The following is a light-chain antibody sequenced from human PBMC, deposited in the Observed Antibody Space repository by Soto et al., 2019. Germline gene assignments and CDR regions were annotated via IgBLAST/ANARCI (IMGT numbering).Light chain of an antibody. V-gene: IGKV3-15*01. CDR2: GAS. CDR3: QQYHNWPPQYT. Sequence: EIVMTQSPASLSVSPGDGVTLSCRASQSVASNVAWYQQKPGQGPRLLIHGASTRAAGVPARFSGSGSATDFTLTISSLQSEDFAVYYCQQYHNWPPQYTFAQGTKLQIK. J-gene: IGKJ2*01. CDR1: QSVASN.